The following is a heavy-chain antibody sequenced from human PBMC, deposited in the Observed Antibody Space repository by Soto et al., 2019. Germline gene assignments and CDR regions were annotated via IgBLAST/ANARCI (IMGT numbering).Heavy chain of an antibody. CDR3: ARDRGGYYYGSGSYYPDY. J-gene: IGHJ4*02. CDR2: ISSSSSYI. D-gene: IGHD3-10*01. Sequence: VQLVESGGGLVKPGGSLRLSCAASGFTFSSYSMNWVRQAPGKGLEWVSSISSSSSYIYYADSVKGRFTISRDNAKNSLYLQMNSLRAEDTAVYYCARDRGGYYYGSGSYYPDYWGQGTLVTVSS. CDR1: GFTFSSYS. V-gene: IGHV3-21*01.